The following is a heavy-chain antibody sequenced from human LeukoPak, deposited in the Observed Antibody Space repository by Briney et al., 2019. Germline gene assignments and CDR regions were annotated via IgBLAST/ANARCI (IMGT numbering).Heavy chain of an antibody. J-gene: IGHJ5*02. CDR3: ARGAGYCTGGSCYGDWFDP. CDR1: GGSFSGYY. CDR2: IYSGGST. Sequence: PSETLSLTCAVYGGSFSGYYWSWVRQAPGKGLEWVSVIYSGGSTYYANSVKGRFTISRDNSKNTLYLQMNSLRAEDTAVYYCARGAGYCTGGSCYGDWFDPWGQGTLVTVSS. V-gene: IGHV3-66*01. D-gene: IGHD2-15*01.